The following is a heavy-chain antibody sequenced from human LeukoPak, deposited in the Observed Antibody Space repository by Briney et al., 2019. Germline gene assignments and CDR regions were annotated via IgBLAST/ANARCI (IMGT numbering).Heavy chain of an antibody. CDR1: GYTFTSYG. CDR3: ARDTYCSGGSCYQQSYYYGMDV. V-gene: IGHV1-18*04. J-gene: IGHJ6*04. CDR2: ISAYNGNT. Sequence: GASVKVSCKASGYTFTSYGISWVRQAPGQGLEWMGWISAYNGNTNYAQKLQGRVTMTTDTSTSTAYMEQRSLRSDDTAVYYCARDTYCSGGSCYQQSYYYGMDVWGKGTTVTVSS. D-gene: IGHD2-15*01.